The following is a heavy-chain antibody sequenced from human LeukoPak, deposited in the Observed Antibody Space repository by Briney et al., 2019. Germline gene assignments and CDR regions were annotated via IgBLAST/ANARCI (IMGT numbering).Heavy chain of an antibody. CDR2: TNTDGSST. Sequence: LGGSLRLSCDASGFTFSHYWMHWVRQAPGKGLVWVSRTNTDGSSTSYVDSVKGRFTISRDNANNTMYLQMNSLRAEDTAMYYCVPTDSSGLDWGQGTLVTVSS. J-gene: IGHJ4*02. CDR3: VPTDSSGLD. CDR1: GFTFSHYW. D-gene: IGHD3-22*01. V-gene: IGHV3-74*01.